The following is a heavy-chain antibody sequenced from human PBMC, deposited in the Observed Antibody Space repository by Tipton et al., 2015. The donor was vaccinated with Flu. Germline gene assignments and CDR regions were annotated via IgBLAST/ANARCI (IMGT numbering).Heavy chain of an antibody. D-gene: IGHD4-17*01. CDR3: AKLNYGDFFDY. V-gene: IGHV4-59*01. CDR2: IYFYGST. J-gene: IGHJ4*02. CDR1: GASISTYY. Sequence: TLSLTCTVSGASISTYYWSWIRQPPGKGLEWIGYIYFYGSTKYSPSLKSRVTISVDTSKNQFSLKLISVTAADAAVYYCAKLNYGDFFDYWGRGTLVTVSS.